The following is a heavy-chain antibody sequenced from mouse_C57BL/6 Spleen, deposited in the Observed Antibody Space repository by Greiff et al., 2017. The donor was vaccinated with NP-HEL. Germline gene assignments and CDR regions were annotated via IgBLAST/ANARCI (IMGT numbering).Heavy chain of an antibody. J-gene: IGHJ2*01. D-gene: IGHD1-1*01. V-gene: IGHV1-18*01. CDR1: GYTFTDYN. CDR2: INPNNGGT. CDR3: ARKVYYYGSSYLYYCDY. Sequence: EVQLQQSGPELVKPGASVKIPCKASGYTFTDYNMDWVKQSHGKSLEWIGDINPNNGGTIYNQKFKGKATLTVDKSSSTAYMELRSLTSEDTAVYYCARKVYYYGSSYLYYCDYWGQGTTLTVSS.